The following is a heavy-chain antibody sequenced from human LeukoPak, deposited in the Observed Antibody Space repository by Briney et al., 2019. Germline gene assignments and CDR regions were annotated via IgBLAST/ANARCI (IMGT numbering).Heavy chain of an antibody. CDR3: ARLAGGFDY. V-gene: IGHV1-69*05. CDR2: IIPIFGTA. Sequence: SVKVSCKASGGTFSSYAISWVRQAPGQGLEWMGGIIPIFGTANYAQKFQGRVTMTTDTSTSTAYMELRSLRSDDTAVYYCARLAGGFDYWGQGTLVTVSS. D-gene: IGHD6-13*01. CDR1: GGTFSSYA. J-gene: IGHJ4*02.